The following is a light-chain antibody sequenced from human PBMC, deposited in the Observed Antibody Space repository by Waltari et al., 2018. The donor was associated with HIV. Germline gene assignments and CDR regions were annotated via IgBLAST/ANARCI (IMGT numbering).Light chain of an antibody. V-gene: IGLV1-51*01. CDR1: SSNIGSNY. J-gene: IGLJ2*01. Sequence: QSVLTQPPSVSAAPGQKVTISCSGSSSNIGSNYVSWYQHLPGTAPNLLIYAKNKGPSGIPDRCVESKYGRSATLGITGLQTGGEADYFCATWGSSLSAVVFGGGTKLTVL. CDR3: ATWGSSLSAVV. CDR2: AKN.